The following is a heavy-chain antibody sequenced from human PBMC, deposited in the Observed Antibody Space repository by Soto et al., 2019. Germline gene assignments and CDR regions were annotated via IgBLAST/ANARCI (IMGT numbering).Heavy chain of an antibody. CDR2: ISSSGSTI. J-gene: IGHJ5*02. V-gene: IGHV3-11*01. CDR3: ARGCIVVGVAATPQTYNWFDP. Sequence: GGSLRLSCAASGFTFSDYYMSWIRQAPGKGLEWVSYISSSGSTIYYADSVKGRYAITRDNAKNSLYLQKNSLRAEDTAVYYCARGCIVVGVAATPQTYNWFDPWGQGTLVTVSS. D-gene: IGHD2-15*01. CDR1: GFTFSDYY.